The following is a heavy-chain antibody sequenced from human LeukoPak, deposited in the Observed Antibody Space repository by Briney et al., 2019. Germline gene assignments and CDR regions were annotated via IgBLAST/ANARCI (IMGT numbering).Heavy chain of an antibody. CDR3: ARDRRITMVRGVIGVNWFDP. CDR1: GFTFSSYW. D-gene: IGHD3-10*01. V-gene: IGHV3-74*01. CDR2: IDSDGSST. J-gene: IGHJ5*02. Sequence: GGSLRPSCAASGFTFSSYWMHWVRQAPGKGLVWVSRIDSDGSSTTYADSVKGRFTISRDNAKNSLSLQMNSLRVEDTAVYYCARDRRITMVRGVIGVNWFDPWGQGTLVTVSS.